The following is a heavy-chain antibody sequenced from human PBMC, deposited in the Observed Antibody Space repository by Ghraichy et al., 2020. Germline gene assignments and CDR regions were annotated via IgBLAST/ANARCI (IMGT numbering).Heavy chain of an antibody. CDR2: ISPYIGNT. CDR1: GYIFSNYG. V-gene: IGHV1-18*01. D-gene: IGHD2-15*01. J-gene: IGHJ5*02. Sequence: ASVKVSCKASGYIFSNYGITWVRQAPGQGLEWMGWISPYIGNTNYAQKLQGRVTMTTDKSTSTAYMELTSLRPDDTAVYFCARGGCSGGNCPPNWFDPWGQGTLVTVSS. CDR3: ARGGCSGGNCPPNWFDP.